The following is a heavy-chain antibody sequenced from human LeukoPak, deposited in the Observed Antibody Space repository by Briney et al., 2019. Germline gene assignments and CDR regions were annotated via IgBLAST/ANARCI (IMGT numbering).Heavy chain of an antibody. V-gene: IGHV4-34*01. Sequence: YPSETLSLTCAVYGGSFSGYYWSWIRQPPGKGLEWIGEINHSGSTNYNPSLKSRVTISVDTSKNQFSLKLSSVTAADTAVYYCARASPRYYYDSSGYSPFGYWGQGTLVTVSS. J-gene: IGHJ4*02. CDR2: INHSGST. D-gene: IGHD3-22*01. CDR3: ARASPRYYYDSSGYSPFGY. CDR1: GGSFSGYY.